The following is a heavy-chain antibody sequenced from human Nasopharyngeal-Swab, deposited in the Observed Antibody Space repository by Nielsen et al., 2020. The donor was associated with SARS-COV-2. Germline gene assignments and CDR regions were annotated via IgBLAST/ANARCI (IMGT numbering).Heavy chain of an antibody. CDR3: AREVTGYSSGWYYFDY. CDR2: IKQDGSEK. CDR1: GFTFSSYW. J-gene: IGHJ4*02. Sequence: GESLKISCAASGFTFSSYWMSWVRQAPGKGLEWVANIKQDGSEKYDVDSVKGRFTISRDNAKNSLYLQMNSLRAEDTAVYYCAREVTGYSSGWYYFDYWGQGTLVTVSS. D-gene: IGHD6-19*01. V-gene: IGHV3-7*04.